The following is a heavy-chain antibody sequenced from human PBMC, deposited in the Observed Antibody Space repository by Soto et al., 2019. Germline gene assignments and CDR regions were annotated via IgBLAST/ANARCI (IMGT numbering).Heavy chain of an antibody. CDR1: GYSFTSYW. CDR3: ARHKRGYSYGFSASFDY. V-gene: IGHV5-51*01. J-gene: IGHJ4*02. D-gene: IGHD5-18*01. Sequence: PGESLKISCKGSGYSFTSYWIGWVRQMPGKGLEWMGIIYPGDSDTRYSPSFQGQVTISADKSISTAYLQWSSLKASDTAMYYCARHKRGYSYGFSASFDYWGQGTLVTVSS. CDR2: IYPGDSDT.